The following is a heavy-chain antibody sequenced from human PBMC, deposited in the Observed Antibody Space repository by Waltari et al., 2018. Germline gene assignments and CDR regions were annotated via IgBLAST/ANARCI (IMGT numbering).Heavy chain of an antibody. V-gene: IGHV3-21*01. Sequence: EVQLVESGGGLVKPGGSLRLSCAASGFTFSSYSMNWVRQAPGKGLEWVSSISSSSSYIYYADSVKGRFTISRDNAKNTLYLHMNSLRAEDTAVYYCARYSSGALFDPWGQGTLVTVSS. J-gene: IGHJ5*02. CDR3: ARYSSGALFDP. D-gene: IGHD6-19*01. CDR1: GFTFSSYS. CDR2: ISSSSSYI.